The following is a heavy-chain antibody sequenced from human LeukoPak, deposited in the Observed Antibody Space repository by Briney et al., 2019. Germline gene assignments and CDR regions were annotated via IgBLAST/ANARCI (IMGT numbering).Heavy chain of an antibody. D-gene: IGHD6-13*01. CDR3: ARAYSSSWYRGMGYFDY. Sequence: SETLSLTCAVYGGSFSGYYWSWIRQPXXXXLEWIGEINHSGSTNYNPSLKSRVTISVDTSKNQFSLKLSSVTAADTAVYYCARAYSSSWYRGMGYFDYWGQGTLVTVSS. CDR2: INHSGST. CDR1: GGSFSGYY. V-gene: IGHV4-34*01. J-gene: IGHJ4*02.